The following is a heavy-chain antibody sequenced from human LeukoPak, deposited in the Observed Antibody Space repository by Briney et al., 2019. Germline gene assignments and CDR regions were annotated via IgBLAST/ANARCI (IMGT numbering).Heavy chain of an antibody. D-gene: IGHD3-3*01. CDR3: ASLDDFWSGYSGNWFDP. J-gene: IGHJ5*02. V-gene: IGHV4-39*07. Sequence: SETLSLTCTVSGGSIRSNSYNWGWIRQPPGKGLECIGSIHYTGTTFYNPSLKSRVTISVDTSKNQFSLKLSSVTAADTAVYYCASLDDFWSGYSGNWFDPWGQGTLVTVSS. CDR2: IHYTGTT. CDR1: GGSIRSNSYN.